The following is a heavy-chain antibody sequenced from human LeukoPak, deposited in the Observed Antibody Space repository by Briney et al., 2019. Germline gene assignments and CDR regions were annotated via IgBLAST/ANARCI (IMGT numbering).Heavy chain of an antibody. CDR2: INPSGGST. CDR1: GYTFTSYY. J-gene: IGHJ4*02. Sequence: ASVKVSCKASGYTFTSYYMHWVRQAPGQGLEWMGIINPSGGSTSYAQKFQGRVTMTRDTSTSTVYMELSSLRSEDTAVYYCARDPSIVVVIATYYFDYWGQGTLVTVSS. V-gene: IGHV1-46*01. D-gene: IGHD2-21*01. CDR3: ARDPSIVVVIATYYFDY.